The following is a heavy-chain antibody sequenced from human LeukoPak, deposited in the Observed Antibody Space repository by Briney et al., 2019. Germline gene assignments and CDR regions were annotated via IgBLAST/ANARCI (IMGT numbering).Heavy chain of an antibody. CDR1: GFTFSSHG. CDR3: VRWGPDKAMDV. D-gene: IGHD7-27*01. CDR2: IWYDGSNK. Sequence: GRSLRLSCAASGFTFSSHGMHWVRQAPGKGLEWVAVIWYDGSNKYYADSVKGRFTISRDNSKNTLYVEMNSLRAEDTAVYYYVRWGPDKAMDVWDKGTTVTVSS. V-gene: IGHV3-33*01. J-gene: IGHJ6*03.